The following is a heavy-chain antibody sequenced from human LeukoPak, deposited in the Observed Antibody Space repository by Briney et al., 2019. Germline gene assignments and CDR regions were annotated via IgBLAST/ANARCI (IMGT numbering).Heavy chain of an antibody. Sequence: ASVKVSCKASGYTFTSYYMHWVRQAPGQGLERMGIINPSGGSTSYAQKFQGRVTMTRDTSTSTVYMELSSLRSEDTAVYYCARDLYYYGSGSYYKNYFDYWGQGTLVTDSS. J-gene: IGHJ4*02. CDR2: INPSGGST. D-gene: IGHD3-10*01. V-gene: IGHV1-46*03. CDR3: ARDLYYYGSGSYYKNYFDY. CDR1: GYTFTSYY.